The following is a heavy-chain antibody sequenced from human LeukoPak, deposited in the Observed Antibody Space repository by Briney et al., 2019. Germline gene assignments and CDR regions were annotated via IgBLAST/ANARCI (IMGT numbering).Heavy chain of an antibody. V-gene: IGHV3-23*01. CDR1: GFTFSNYA. D-gene: IGHD3-22*01. CDR2: ISGSGDST. J-gene: IGHJ4*02. CDR3: TKHNYYDSSGYYYFDY. Sequence: QPGGSLRLSCAASGFTFSNYAMRWVRQAPGKGLEWVSGISGSGDSTYYADSVKGRFTISRDNSKNTLYLQMNSLRAEDTAVYYCTKHNYYDSSGYYYFDYWGQGTLVTVSS.